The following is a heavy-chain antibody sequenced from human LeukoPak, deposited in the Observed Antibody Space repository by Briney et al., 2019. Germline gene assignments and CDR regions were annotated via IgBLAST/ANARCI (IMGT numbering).Heavy chain of an antibody. V-gene: IGHV3-11*01. J-gene: IGHJ5*02. CDR3: ARSQWNPGKTTQTT. CDR1: GFIFSHFY. CDR2: IYSSSDYI. D-gene: IGHD1-1*01. Sequence: GSLRLSCAGSGFIFSHFYMSWIRQAPGKGLGVVSLIYSSSDYIYYADSVKGRFTISRDNAKNSLYLQMNSLRAEDTAVYYCARSQWNPGKTTQTTWGQGTLVTVSS.